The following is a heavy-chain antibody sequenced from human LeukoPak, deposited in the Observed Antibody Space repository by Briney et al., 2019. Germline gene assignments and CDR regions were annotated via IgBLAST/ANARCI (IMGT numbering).Heavy chain of an antibody. V-gene: IGHV1-69*01. CDR3: ARQDDSSGYGGDAFDI. CDR2: IIPIFGTA. J-gene: IGHJ3*02. Sequence: GSSVKVSCKASGGTFSSYAISWVRQAPGQGLEWMGGIIPIFGTANYAQKFQGRVTITADESTSTAYMELSSLRSDDTAVYYCARQDDSSGYGGDAFDIWGQGTMVTVSS. CDR1: GGTFSSYA. D-gene: IGHD3-22*01.